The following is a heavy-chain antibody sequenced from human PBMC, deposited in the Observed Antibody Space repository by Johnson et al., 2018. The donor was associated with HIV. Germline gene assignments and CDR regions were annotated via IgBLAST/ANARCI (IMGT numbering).Heavy chain of an antibody. CDR2: ISGNGGST. J-gene: IGHJ3*02. CDR3: AREVYSNFDFDAFDI. V-gene: IGHV3-64*01. D-gene: IGHD6-13*01. Sequence: MQLVESGGGLVQPGGSLRLSCAASGFTFSSHAMHWVRQAPGKGLEYVSGISGNGGSTYYANSVKGRFTISRDNSKNTLYVQMGSLRAEDMAVYYCAREVYSNFDFDAFDIWGKGQWSPSLQ. CDR1: GFTFSSHA.